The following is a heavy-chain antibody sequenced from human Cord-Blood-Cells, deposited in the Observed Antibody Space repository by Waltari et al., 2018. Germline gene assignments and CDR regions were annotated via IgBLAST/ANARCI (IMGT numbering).Heavy chain of an antibody. Sequence: QVQLQQWGAGLLKPSATLSLTCAVYGGSFSGYYWSWIRQPPGKGLEWIGEINHSGSTNYNPSLKSRVTISVDTSKNQFSLKLSSVTAADTAVYYCARVLTGDLYYFDYWGQGTLVTVSS. CDR3: ARVLTGDLYYFDY. D-gene: IGHD7-27*01. J-gene: IGHJ4*02. CDR1: GGSFSGYY. V-gene: IGHV4-34*01. CDR2: INHSGST.